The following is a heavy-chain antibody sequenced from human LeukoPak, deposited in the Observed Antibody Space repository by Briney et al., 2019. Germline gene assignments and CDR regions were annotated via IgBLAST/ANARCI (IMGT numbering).Heavy chain of an antibody. D-gene: IGHD5-18*01. Sequence: ASVKVSCKASGYTFTSYAMNWVRQAPGQGLEWMGWINPNSGGTNYAQKFQGRVTMTRDTSISTAYMELSRLRSDDTAVYYCARAMDTAMVIPGDYWGQGTLVTVSS. CDR2: INPNSGGT. V-gene: IGHV1-2*02. CDR3: ARAMDTAMVIPGDY. CDR1: GYTFTSYA. J-gene: IGHJ4*02.